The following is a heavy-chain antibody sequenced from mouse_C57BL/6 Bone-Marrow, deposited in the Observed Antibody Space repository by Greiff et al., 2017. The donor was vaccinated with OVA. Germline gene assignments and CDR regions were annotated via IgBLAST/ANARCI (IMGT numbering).Heavy chain of an antibody. CDR1: GFTFSDYG. J-gene: IGHJ4*01. Sequence: EVQLVESGGGLVKPGGSLKLSCAASGFTFSDYGMHWVRQAPEKGLEWVAYISSGSSTIYYADTVKGRFTISRDNAKNTLFLQMTSLRSEDTAMYYCAEGGYSNYNYAMDYWGQGTSVTVSS. CDR2: ISSGSSTI. CDR3: AEGGYSNYNYAMDY. V-gene: IGHV5-17*01. D-gene: IGHD2-5*01.